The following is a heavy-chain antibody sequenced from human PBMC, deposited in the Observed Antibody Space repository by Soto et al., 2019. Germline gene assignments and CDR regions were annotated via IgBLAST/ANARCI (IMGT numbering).Heavy chain of an antibody. D-gene: IGHD6-13*01. J-gene: IGHJ4*02. CDR2: ISSSSSTI. V-gene: IGHV3-48*01. CDR3: ARDLSWSLTHV. Sequence: PGGSLRLSCAASGFTFSSYSMNWVRQAPGKGLEWVSYISSSSSTIYYADSVKGRFTISRDNAKNSLYLQMNSLRAEDTAVYYCARDLSWSLTHVWGQGTLVTVSS. CDR1: GFTFSSYS.